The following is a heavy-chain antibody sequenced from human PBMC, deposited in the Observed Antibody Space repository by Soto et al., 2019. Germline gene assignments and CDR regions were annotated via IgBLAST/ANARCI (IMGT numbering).Heavy chain of an antibody. J-gene: IGHJ4*02. D-gene: IGHD5-18*01. Sequence: TLSLTCTVSWCSISSGGYYWSYIRQHPGKGLEWIGYIYYIWSTYYNPSLKSRVTISVDTSKNQCSLKLSYVTAADTAVHYCARDSGYRYGRYFDYWGQGTLVTVYS. CDR3: ARDSGYRYGRYFDY. CDR2: IYYIWST. V-gene: IGHV4-31*03. CDR1: WCSISSGGYY.